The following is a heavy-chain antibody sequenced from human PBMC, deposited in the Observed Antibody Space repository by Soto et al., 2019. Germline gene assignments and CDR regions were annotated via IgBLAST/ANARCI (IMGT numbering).Heavy chain of an antibody. CDR1: NGSISSGGYS. Sequence: SETLSLTCTVSNGSISSGGYSWSWIRQTPGKGLEWIGYIYPTGKTYYNPSLKNRATLSIDTSQNQFSLQLTSVTAADTAVYYCARAPPGPAPRWGVWGHGTTVTSP. CDR2: IYPTGKT. D-gene: IGHD3-16*01. V-gene: IGHV4-30-2*01. CDR3: ARAPPGPAPRWGV. J-gene: IGHJ6*02.